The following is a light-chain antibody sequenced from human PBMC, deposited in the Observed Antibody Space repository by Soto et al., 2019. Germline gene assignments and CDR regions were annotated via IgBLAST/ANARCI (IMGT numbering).Light chain of an antibody. Sequence: EIVLTQSPATLSLSPGERATLSCRASQSVSFYLAWYQQKPGQAPRLLIYDASNRATGIPVRFSGSGSGTDFTLTISSLEPEDFAVYYCQQRSNWPSFGQGTRLEIK. CDR1: QSVSFY. CDR2: DAS. J-gene: IGKJ5*01. CDR3: QQRSNWPS. V-gene: IGKV3-11*01.